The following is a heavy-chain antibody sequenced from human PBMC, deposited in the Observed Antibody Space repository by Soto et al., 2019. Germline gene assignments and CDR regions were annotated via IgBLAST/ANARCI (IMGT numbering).Heavy chain of an antibody. D-gene: IGHD1-1*01. CDR2: INPGSGVT. CDR1: GYSFTKYH. J-gene: IGHJ4*02. V-gene: IGHV1-2*02. Sequence: ASVKVSCKASGYSFTKYHMHWVRQAPGQGLEWMGWINPGSGVTNQAQKFQGRVTMTRDTSITTSYMELNSLTSDDTAVYYCARVAGHKNARFDTWGQGALVTVSS. CDR3: ARVAGHKNARFDT.